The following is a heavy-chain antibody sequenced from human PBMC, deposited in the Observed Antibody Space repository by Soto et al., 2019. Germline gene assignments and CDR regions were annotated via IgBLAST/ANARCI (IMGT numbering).Heavy chain of an antibody. CDR1: GFIFSNYG. Sequence: QVQLVESGGCVVQPGNSLRLSFAASGFIFSNYGMHWVRQAPGKGLEWVALISFDGKNRNYADSVKGRFTIYRDNPKNTLYLEMNSLSPQDTAFYFRAQRGGVVGGSKLPIFEFCGQRTLVTYS. J-gene: IGHJ4*02. V-gene: IGHV3-30*18. D-gene: IGHD2-15*01. CDR2: ISFDGKNR. CDR3: AQRGGVVGGSKLPIFEF.